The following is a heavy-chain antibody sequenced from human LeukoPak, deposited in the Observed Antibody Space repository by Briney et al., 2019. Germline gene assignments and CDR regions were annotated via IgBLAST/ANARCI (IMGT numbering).Heavy chain of an antibody. D-gene: IGHD3-10*01. J-gene: IGHJ3*02. CDR3: AAVWFGESRPTPPNAFDI. CDR1: GYTFASYG. CDR2: ISAYNGNT. Sequence: GASVKVSCKASGYTFASYGISWVRQAPGQGLEWMGWISAYNGNTNYAQKFQGRVTMTTDTPTSTAYMELRSLGSDDTAVYYCAAVWFGESRPTPPNAFDIWGQGQWSPSLQ. V-gene: IGHV1-18*01.